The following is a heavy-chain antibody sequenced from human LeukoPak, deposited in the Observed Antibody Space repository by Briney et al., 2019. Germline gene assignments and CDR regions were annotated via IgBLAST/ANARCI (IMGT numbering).Heavy chain of an antibody. D-gene: IGHD3-10*01. CDR1: GDSISSCSYY. CDR2: IYTSGST. Sequence: SETLSLTCTVSGDSISSCSYYWIWIRQPAGKGREGIGRIYTSGSTNYNPSLKSRVTISVDTSKNQFSLKLSSVTAADTAIYYCARGRSMVRGVTYAFDIWGKGTMVTVSS. V-gene: IGHV4-61*02. J-gene: IGHJ3*02. CDR3: ARGRSMVRGVTYAFDI.